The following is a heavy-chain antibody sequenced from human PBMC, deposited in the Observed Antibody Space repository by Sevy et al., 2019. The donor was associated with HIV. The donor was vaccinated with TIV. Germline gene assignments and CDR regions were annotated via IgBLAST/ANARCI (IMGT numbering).Heavy chain of an antibody. Sequence: GGSLRLSCAASGYIFSSYGIHWVRQAPGKGLEWVAVIWYDGTDKYYADSVQGRFTISRDNSKNTLYLQMNSLRVEDTAVYYCARYWGRDGHSIDYWGQGTLVTVSS. CDR2: IWYDGTDK. J-gene: IGHJ4*02. CDR1: GYIFSSYG. D-gene: IGHD3-16*01. V-gene: IGHV3-33*08. CDR3: ARYWGRDGHSIDY.